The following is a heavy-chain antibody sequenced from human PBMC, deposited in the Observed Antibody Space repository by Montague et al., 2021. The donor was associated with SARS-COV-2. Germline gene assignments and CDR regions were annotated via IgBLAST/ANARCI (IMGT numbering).Heavy chain of an antibody. CDR2: VIHSGTT. V-gene: IGHV4-34*12. CDR3: ASGECFDYGSGNYYRSALDD. Sequence: SETLSLTCHVSGASFSGYYWSWVRQSPGKGLEWIGEVIHSGTTNYNPSLKGRVPISIDSSNDRFSLRLTSLTAADTGVYYCASGECFDYGSGNYYRSALDDWGQGTTVTVSS. J-gene: IGHJ6*02. CDR1: GASFSGYY. D-gene: IGHD3-10*01.